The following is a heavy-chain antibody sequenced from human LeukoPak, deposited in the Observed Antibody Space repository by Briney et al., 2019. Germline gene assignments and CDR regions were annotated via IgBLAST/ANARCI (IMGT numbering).Heavy chain of an antibody. J-gene: IGHJ5*02. CDR2: IYYSRST. CDR1: GGSISSYY. D-gene: IGHD6-13*01. V-gene: IGHV4-59*12. Sequence: SETLSLTCTVSGGSISSYYWSWIRQPPGKGLEWIGYIYYSRSTYYNPSLKSRVTISVDTSKNQFSLKLSSVTAADTAAYYCARDFGSWSSGWFDPWGQGTLVTVSS. CDR3: ARDFGSWSSGWFDP.